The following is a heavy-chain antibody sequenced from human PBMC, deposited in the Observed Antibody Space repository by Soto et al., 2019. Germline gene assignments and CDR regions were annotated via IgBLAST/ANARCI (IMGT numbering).Heavy chain of an antibody. CDR1: GGSINSDYYH. CDR2: IHHSGAI. CDR3: ASNSYDGDYTFDY. D-gene: IGHD4-17*01. Sequence: SETLSLTCTVSGGSINSDYYHWTWIRQSPGKGLEWIGYIHHSGAILYNPSFKSRLAISVDTSKNQFSLHLSSVTDTDTAVYYCASNSYDGDYTFDYWGQGTLVTVSS. J-gene: IGHJ4*02. V-gene: IGHV4-30-4*08.